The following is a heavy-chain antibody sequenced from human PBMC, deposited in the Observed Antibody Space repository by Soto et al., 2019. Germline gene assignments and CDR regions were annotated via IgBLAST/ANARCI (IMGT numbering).Heavy chain of an antibody. CDR2: IEYSGRT. D-gene: IGHD3-3*01. J-gene: IGHJ4*02. Sequence: QVQLQESGPGLVKPSETVSLTCTVSGGSISSSTYYWGWIRQPPGKGLEWIGSIEYSGRTYYNPSHKSRVTIFVDTSKNQVSLQLDSVTAAVTAVYYCARQLRNGFWSGIFNTPAYCDYWGPGTLLTVSS. CDR1: GGSISSSTYY. CDR3: ARQLRNGFWSGIFNTPAYCDY. V-gene: IGHV4-39*01.